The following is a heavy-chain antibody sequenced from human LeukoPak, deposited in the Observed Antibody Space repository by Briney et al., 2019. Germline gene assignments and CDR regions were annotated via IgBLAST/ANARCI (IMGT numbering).Heavy chain of an antibody. Sequence: GGSLRLSCAASGFTFSSYWMSWVRQAPGKGLEWVANIKLDGSETNYADSVKGRFTISRDNAKNSLFLQMNSLRAEDTAVYYCARGYSYVFYWGQGTLVSVSS. CDR2: IKLDGSET. V-gene: IGHV3-7*04. CDR1: GFTFSSYW. D-gene: IGHD5-18*01. CDR3: ARGYSYVFY. J-gene: IGHJ4*02.